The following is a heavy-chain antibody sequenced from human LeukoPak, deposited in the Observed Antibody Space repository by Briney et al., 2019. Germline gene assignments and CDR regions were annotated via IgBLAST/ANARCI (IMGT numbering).Heavy chain of an antibody. CDR2: INPSGGST. Sequence: GASVKVACKASGYTFTSYYMHWVRQAPGQGLEWMGIINPSGGSTSYAQKLQGRVTMTRDMSTSTVYMELSSLRSEDTAVYYCARDIGSYQGGWFDPWLEGTLVTVSS. J-gene: IGHJ5*02. CDR1: GYTFTSYY. D-gene: IGHD1-26*01. CDR3: ARDIGSYQGGWFDP. V-gene: IGHV1-46*01.